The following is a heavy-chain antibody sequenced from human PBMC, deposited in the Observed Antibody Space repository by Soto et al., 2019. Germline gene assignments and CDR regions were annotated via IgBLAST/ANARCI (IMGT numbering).Heavy chain of an antibody. J-gene: IGHJ4*02. CDR1: GFTFSRHW. CDR3: AREGNWNDVDY. CDR2: ITSSSTYI. Sequence: EVQLVESGGGLVQPGGSLTLSCAASGFTFSRHWMHWVRQAPGKGLVWVSSITSSSTYIYYADSVKGRFTISRDNAKSSLYLQMNSLRADDTAVYYCAREGNWNDVDYWGQGTLVTVSS. D-gene: IGHD1-20*01. V-gene: IGHV3-21*01.